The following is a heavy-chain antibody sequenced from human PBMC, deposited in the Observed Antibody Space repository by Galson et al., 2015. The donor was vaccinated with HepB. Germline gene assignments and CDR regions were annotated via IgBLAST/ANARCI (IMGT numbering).Heavy chain of an antibody. V-gene: IGHV3-23*01. Sequence: SLRLSCAGSGFTFSNYALSWVRQAPGEGLEWVSAISGSSGHTYYADSVRGRFTISRDNSKNTMYLQMNSLRAEDTAVYYCAKDPLVVEPTTTRASYYMVVWGKGTPVTVSS. CDR1: GFTFSNYA. D-gene: IGHD1-14*01. CDR3: AKDPLVVEPTTTRASYYMVV. J-gene: IGHJ6*03. CDR2: ISGSSGHT.